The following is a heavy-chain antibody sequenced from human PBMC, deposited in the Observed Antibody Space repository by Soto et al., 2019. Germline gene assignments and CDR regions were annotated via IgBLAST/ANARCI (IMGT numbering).Heavy chain of an antibody. J-gene: IGHJ6*02. D-gene: IGHD6-13*01. CDR3: ARVQLVAAAGNYYYYGMDV. CDR2: INAGNGNT. V-gene: IGHV1-3*01. CDR1: GYTFTSYA. Sequence: ASVKVSCKASGYTFTSYAMHWVRQAPGQRLEWMGWINAGNGNTKYSQKFQGRVTITRDTSASTAYMELSSLRSEDTAVYYCARVQLVAAAGNYYYYGMDVRGQGTTVTVPS.